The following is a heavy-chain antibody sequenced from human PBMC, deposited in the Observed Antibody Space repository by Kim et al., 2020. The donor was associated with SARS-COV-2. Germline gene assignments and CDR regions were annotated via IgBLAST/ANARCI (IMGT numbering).Heavy chain of an antibody. V-gene: IGHV3-11*01. CDR3: VREPAN. CDR2: SSI. J-gene: IGHJ4*02. Sequence: SSIKYADSVTGRFTITRASAKKSLSLQMNSLTPEDTAVYYCVREPANWGQGTLVTVSS.